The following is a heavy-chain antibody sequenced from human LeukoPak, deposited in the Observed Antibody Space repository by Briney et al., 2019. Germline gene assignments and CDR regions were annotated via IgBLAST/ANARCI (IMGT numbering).Heavy chain of an antibody. CDR3: ARASGYYYDRALDY. J-gene: IGHJ4*02. V-gene: IGHV3-48*03. D-gene: IGHD3-22*01. Sequence: PGGSLRLSCAASGFTFSSYEMNWVRQAPGKGLEWVAYISGSGSSIYYADSVKGRFTISRDNAKNSLYLQMNSLRAEDTAVYYCARASGYYYDRALDYWGQGTLVTVSS. CDR1: GFTFSSYE. CDR2: ISGSGSSI.